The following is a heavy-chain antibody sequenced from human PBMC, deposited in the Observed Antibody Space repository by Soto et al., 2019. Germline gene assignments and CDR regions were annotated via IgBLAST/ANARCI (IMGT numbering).Heavy chain of an antibody. J-gene: IGHJ3*02. CDR2: INYSGSN. Sequence: PSETLSLTCTVSGGSISSYYWNWIRQSPGKGLEWIGKINYSGSNNYNPSLKSRVTISIDMSKNQVSLKLTSVTAADTAVYFCARGGSSDWQVAFDIWGQGTTVTVSS. CDR1: GGSISSYY. D-gene: IGHD6-19*01. V-gene: IGHV4-34*01. CDR3: ARGGSSDWQVAFDI.